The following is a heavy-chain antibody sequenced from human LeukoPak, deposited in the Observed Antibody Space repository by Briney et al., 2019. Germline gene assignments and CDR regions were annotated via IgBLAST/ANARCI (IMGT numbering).Heavy chain of an antibody. D-gene: IGHD6-19*01. CDR2: IYTGGGT. CDR3: AGGDRSGWDFDY. Sequence: PGGSLRLSCAASGFTVRSNYMSWVRQAPGKGLEWVSIIYTGGGTYYADSVKGRFSISRDNSKNTLYLQMNSLRAEDTAVYYCAGGDRSGWDFDYWGQGTLVTVSS. J-gene: IGHJ4*02. CDR1: GFTVRSNY. V-gene: IGHV3-53*01.